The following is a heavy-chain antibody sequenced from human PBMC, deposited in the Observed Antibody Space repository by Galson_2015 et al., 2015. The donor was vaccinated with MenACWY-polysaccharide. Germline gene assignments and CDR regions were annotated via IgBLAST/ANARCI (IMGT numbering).Heavy chain of an antibody. CDR1: GGPISSYY. CDR3: ARDPGE. Sequence: SETLSLTCTVSGGPISSYYWNWIRQPPGKGLEWVGYINYSGSTNHNPSLKSRVTMSVDTSKNQFSLNLTSVTDADTAVYYCARDPGEWGQGTLVAVS. J-gene: IGHJ4*02. D-gene: IGHD3-10*01. CDR2: INYSGST. V-gene: IGHV4-59*01.